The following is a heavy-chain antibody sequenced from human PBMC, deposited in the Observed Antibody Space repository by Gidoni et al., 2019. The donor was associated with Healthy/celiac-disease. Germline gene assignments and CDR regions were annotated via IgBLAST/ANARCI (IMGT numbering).Heavy chain of an antibody. J-gene: IGHJ5*02. CDR2: TYYRSKWYN. Sequence: QVQLQQSGPGLVKPSQTLSLTCAISGDSVSSNSAAWNWIRQSPSRGLEWLGRTYYRSKWYNDYAVSVKSRITINPDTSKNQFSLQLNSVTPEDTAVYYCAREGVVGATPLRVRYNWFDPWGQGTLVTVSS. CDR3: AREGVVGATPLRVRYNWFDP. D-gene: IGHD1-26*01. CDR1: GDSVSSNSAA. V-gene: IGHV6-1*01.